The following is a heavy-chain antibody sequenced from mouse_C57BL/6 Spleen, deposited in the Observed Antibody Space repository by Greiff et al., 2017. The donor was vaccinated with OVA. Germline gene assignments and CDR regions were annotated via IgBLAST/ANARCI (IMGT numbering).Heavy chain of an antibody. Sequence: EVQLQQSGAELVKPGASVKLSCTASGFNITDYYMHWVKQRTEQGLEWIGRIDPEDGETRYAPKFQGKATITADTSSNTAYLQLSSLTSEDTAVYYCARWEDDYGRFAYWGQGTLVTVSA. CDR2: IDPEDGET. V-gene: IGHV14-2*01. CDR1: GFNITDYY. CDR3: ARWEDDYGRFAY. D-gene: IGHD2-4*01. J-gene: IGHJ3*01.